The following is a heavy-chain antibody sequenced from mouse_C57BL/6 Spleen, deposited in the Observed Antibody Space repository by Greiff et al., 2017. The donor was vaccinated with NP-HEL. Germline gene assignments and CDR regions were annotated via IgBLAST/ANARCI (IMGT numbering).Heavy chain of an antibody. D-gene: IGHD2-2*01. Sequence: VQLQQSGPELVKPGASVKISCKASGYAFSSSWMNWVKQRPGKGLEWIGRIYPGDGDTNYNGKFKGKATLTADKSSSTAYMQLSSLTSEDSAVYFWERLLYGYDDAMDYWGQGTSVTVSS. CDR2: IYPGDGDT. J-gene: IGHJ4*01. CDR3: ERLLYGYDDAMDY. CDR1: GYAFSSSW. V-gene: IGHV1-82*01.